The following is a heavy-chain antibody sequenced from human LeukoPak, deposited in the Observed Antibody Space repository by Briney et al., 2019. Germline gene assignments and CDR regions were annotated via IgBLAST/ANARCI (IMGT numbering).Heavy chain of an antibody. V-gene: IGHV1-18*01. CDR3: ARDQRGVVATYTNWFDP. Sequence: ASVKVSCKASGYTLTSYGISWVRQAPGQGLEWMGWISAYNGNTNYAQKLQGRVTMTTDTSTSTAYMELRSLRSDDTAVYYCARDQRGVVATYTNWFDPWGQGTLVTVSS. CDR1: GYTLTSYG. D-gene: IGHD2-2*01. J-gene: IGHJ5*02. CDR2: ISAYNGNT.